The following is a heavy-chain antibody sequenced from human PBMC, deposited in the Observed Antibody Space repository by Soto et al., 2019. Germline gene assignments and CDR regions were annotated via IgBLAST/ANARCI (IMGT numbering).Heavy chain of an antibody. J-gene: IGHJ4*02. CDR3: ARGIVVVVAIDY. Sequence: VQLVESGGGVVQPGRSLRLSCAASGFTFRSYATHWVRQAPGKGLEWVAVISYDGSNKYYADSVKGRFTISRDSSKNTLYLQMNSLRAEDTAVYYCARGIVVVVAIDYWGQGTLVTVSS. CDR1: GFTFRSYA. V-gene: IGHV3-30-3*01. D-gene: IGHD2-15*01. CDR2: ISYDGSNK.